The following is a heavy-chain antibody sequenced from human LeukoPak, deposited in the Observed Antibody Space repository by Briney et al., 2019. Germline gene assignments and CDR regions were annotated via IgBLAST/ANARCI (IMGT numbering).Heavy chain of an antibody. CDR3: ARGRDGYNLGAFDI. D-gene: IGHD5-24*01. CDR2: IYYSGST. Sequence: SETLSLTCTVSGGSISSYYWSWIRQPPGKGLEWIGYIYYSGSTNYNPSLKSRVTISVDTSKNQFSLKLSSVTAADTAVYYCARGRDGYNLGAFDIWGQGTMVTVSS. V-gene: IGHV4-59*01. CDR1: GGSISSYY. J-gene: IGHJ3*02.